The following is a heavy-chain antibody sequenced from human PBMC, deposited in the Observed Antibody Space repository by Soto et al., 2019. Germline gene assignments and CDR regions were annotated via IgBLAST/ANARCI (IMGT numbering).Heavy chain of an antibody. D-gene: IGHD2-2*02. CDR3: ARDLLCSSTSCYMGYFDY. J-gene: IGHJ4*02. Sequence: LRLSCAASGFTSSSYSMNWVRQAPGKGLEWVSSISSSSSYIYYADSVKGRFTISRDNAKNSLYLQMNSLRAEDTAVYYCARDLLCSSTSCYMGYFDYWGQGTLVTVSS. CDR2: ISSSSSYI. V-gene: IGHV3-21*01. CDR1: GFTSSSYS.